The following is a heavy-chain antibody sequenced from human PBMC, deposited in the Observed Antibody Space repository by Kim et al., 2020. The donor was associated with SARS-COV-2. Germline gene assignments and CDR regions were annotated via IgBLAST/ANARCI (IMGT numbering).Heavy chain of an antibody. Sequence: YADSVKGRFTISRDNSKNTLYLQMNSLRAEDTAVYYCAKVASSIVQGIDYWGQGTLVTVSS. D-gene: IGHD6-13*01. V-gene: IGHV3-30*02. CDR3: AKVASSIVQGIDY. J-gene: IGHJ4*02.